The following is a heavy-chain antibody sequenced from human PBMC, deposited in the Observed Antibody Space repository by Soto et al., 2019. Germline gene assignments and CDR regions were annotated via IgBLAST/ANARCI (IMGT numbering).Heavy chain of an antibody. CDR3: ARTEGNMDV. Sequence: SETLSLTCTVSGGSISSYYWSWIQQPPGKGLEWIGYIYYSGSTNYNPSLKSRVTISVDTSKNQFSLKLSSVTAADTAVYYCARTEGNMDVWGKGTTVTVSS. V-gene: IGHV4-59*01. CDR1: GGSISSYY. J-gene: IGHJ6*03. CDR2: IYYSGST.